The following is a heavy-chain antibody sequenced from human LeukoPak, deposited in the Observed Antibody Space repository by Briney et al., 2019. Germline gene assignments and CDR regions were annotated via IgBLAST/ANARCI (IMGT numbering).Heavy chain of an antibody. V-gene: IGHV3-30*02. J-gene: IGHJ6*02. CDR1: GFAFNDFA. CDR2: IRRDGSHK. D-gene: IGHD3-9*01. CDR3: ARDGHGDGILTGYSYFGMDV. Sequence: GGSLRLSCAASGFAFNDFAMYWVRQAPGKGLDWVALIRRDGSHKYYAHSIKGRFTISRDNSKNTLYLQMNSLRAEDTAVYFCARDGHGDGILTGYSYFGMDVWGQGTTVTVSS.